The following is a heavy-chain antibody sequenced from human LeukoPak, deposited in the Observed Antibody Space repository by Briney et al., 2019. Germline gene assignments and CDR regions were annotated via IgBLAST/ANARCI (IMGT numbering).Heavy chain of an antibody. CDR1: GFTFSNYE. J-gene: IGHJ4*02. V-gene: IGHV3-48*03. CDR2: ISISGSTI. D-gene: IGHD2-2*01. Sequence: GGSLRLSCAASGFTFSNYEMNWVRQAPGKGLEWVSYISISGSTIYYADSVKGRFTISRDNAKNSLYLQMNSLRDEDTAVYYCAREGVVVSAAVDYWGQGTLVTVSS. CDR3: AREGVVVSAAVDY.